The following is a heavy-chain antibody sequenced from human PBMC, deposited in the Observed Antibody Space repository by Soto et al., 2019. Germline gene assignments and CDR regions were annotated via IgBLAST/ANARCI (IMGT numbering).Heavy chain of an antibody. CDR2: IYNGGRT. Sequence: VGSLRLSCAASWFTVSDNYMSWVRQAPGKGLEWVSVIYNGGRTNYADSVKGRFTISRDNSKNTLYLQMNSLGAEDTAIYYCADIFGEKNWGQGTLVTVSS. J-gene: IGHJ4*02. V-gene: IGHV3-53*01. CDR1: WFTVSDNY. CDR3: ADIFGEKN. D-gene: IGHD3-3*02.